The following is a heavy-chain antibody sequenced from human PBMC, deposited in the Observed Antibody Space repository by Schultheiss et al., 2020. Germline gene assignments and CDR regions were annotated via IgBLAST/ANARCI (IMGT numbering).Heavy chain of an antibody. CDR2: IYYSGST. D-gene: IGHD3-10*01. V-gene: IGHV4-39*01. CDR1: GGSISSGGYS. Sequence: SETLSLTCAVSGGSISSGGYSWGWIRQPPGKGLEWIGSIYYSGSTYYNPSLKSRVTISVDTSKNQFSLKLSSVTAADTAVYYCARHLGSYYGSGSYYTEPVGWFDPWGQGTLVTVSS. J-gene: IGHJ5*02. CDR3: ARHLGSYYGSGSYYTEPVGWFDP.